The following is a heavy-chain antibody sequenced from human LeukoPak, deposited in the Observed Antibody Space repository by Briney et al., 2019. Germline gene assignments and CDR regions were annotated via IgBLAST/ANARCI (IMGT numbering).Heavy chain of an antibody. V-gene: IGHV1-69*13. D-gene: IGHD6-13*01. Sequence: SVKVSCKATGGTFSSYAISWVRQAPGQGLEWMGGIIPTFGTANYAQKFQGRVTITADESTSTAYMELSSLRSEGTAVYYCARGVAPSRGIAAAGTFGYYYYGMDVWGQGTTVTVSS. CDR3: ARGVAPSRGIAAAGTFGYYYYGMDV. CDR1: GGTFSSYA. J-gene: IGHJ6*02. CDR2: IIPTFGTA.